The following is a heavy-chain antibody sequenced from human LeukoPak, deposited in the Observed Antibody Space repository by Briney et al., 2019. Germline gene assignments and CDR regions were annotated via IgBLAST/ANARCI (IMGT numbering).Heavy chain of an antibody. CDR3: ARDRRSYSGSYGT. D-gene: IGHD1-26*01. V-gene: IGHV3-21*01. CDR1: GFTFSSYT. CDR2: ISISTTSI. Sequence: GGSLRLSCAASGFTFSSYTMNWVRQAPGKGLELVSSISISTTSIYYADSVKGRFTISRDNAKNSLYLQMNSLRAEDTAVYYCARDRRSYSGSYGTWGQGTLVTVSS. J-gene: IGHJ4*02.